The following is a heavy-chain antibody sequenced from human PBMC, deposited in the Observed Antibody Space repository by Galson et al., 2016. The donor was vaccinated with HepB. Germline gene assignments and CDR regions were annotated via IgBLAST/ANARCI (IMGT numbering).Heavy chain of an antibody. Sequence: SVKVSCKASGYPFINYYIYWVRQAPGQGLEWMGAIIPRGGSTTYPEKFQDRATMTGDTSTSTLYMELSGLRHDDTAVYFCARRFSAADAPGAFDIWGQGTMVTVSS. V-gene: IGHV1-46*01. D-gene: IGHD6-13*01. J-gene: IGHJ3*02. CDR2: IIPRGGST. CDR1: GYPFINYY. CDR3: ARRFSAADAPGAFDI.